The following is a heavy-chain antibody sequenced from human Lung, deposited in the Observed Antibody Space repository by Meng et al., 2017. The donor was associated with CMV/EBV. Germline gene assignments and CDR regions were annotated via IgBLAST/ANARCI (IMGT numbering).Heavy chain of an antibody. Sequence: SLKISXAASGFTFSSYAMSWVRQAPGKGLEWVSAISGSGGSTYYADSVKGRFTISRDNSKNTLYLQMNSLRAEDTAVYYCAKDRRFSRSTSCSTGWGKGTLVTVSS. J-gene: IGHJ4*02. V-gene: IGHV3-23*01. CDR3: AKDRRFSRSTSCSTG. CDR1: GFTFSSYA. CDR2: ISGSGGST. D-gene: IGHD2-2*02.